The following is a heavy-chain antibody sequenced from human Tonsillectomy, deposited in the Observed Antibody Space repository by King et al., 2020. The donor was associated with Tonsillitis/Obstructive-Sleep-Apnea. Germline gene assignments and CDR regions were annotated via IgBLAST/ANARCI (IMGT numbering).Heavy chain of an antibody. V-gene: IGHV4-59*01. CDR3: ARLSTWSGYFWFDP. CDR2: IYYSGST. CDR1: GDSMSDYY. D-gene: IGHD3-3*01. Sequence: VQLQESGPALVKPSETLSLTCTVSGDSMSDYYWSWIRHPPGKGPEWIGSIYYSGSTNYNPSLMSRVTIPVDTPRDHFSLRLTSVTAAETAVYYCARLSTWSGYFWFDPWGQGILVTVSS. J-gene: IGHJ5*02.